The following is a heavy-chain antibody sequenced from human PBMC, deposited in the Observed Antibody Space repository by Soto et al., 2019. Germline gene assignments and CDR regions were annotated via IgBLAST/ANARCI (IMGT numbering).Heavy chain of an antibody. CDR3: ARLGWVKGYCSGGSCSHAEYFQH. CDR1: GGSFSGYY. D-gene: IGHD2-15*01. J-gene: IGHJ1*01. V-gene: IGHV4-34*01. Sequence: SETLSLTCAVYGGSFSGYYWSWIRQPPGKGLEWIGDINYSGSTNYNPSLKSRVTISVDTSKNQFSLKLSSVTAADTAVYYCARLGWVKGYCSGGSCSHAEYFQHWGQGTLVTVSS. CDR2: INYSGST.